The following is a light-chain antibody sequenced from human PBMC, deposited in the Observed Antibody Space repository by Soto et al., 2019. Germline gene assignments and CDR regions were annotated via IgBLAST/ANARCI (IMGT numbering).Light chain of an antibody. CDR2: DAS. J-gene: IGKJ5*01. Sequence: EILMTQSPATLSLSPGEGVTLSCRAAQDVTNSVAWYQQKSGQATRLLIYDASARASGVSARFSGSGSGTDFTLTISSLEPEDFAFYYCQQRYNWPPITFGQGTRLEIK. CDR3: QQRYNWPPIT. V-gene: IGKV3-11*01. CDR1: QDVTNS.